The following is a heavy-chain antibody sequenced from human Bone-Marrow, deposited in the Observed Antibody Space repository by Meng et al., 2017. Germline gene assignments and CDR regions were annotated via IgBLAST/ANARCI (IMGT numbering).Heavy chain of an antibody. J-gene: IGHJ4*02. CDR3: ARVGQTSYYYASGSYYIDY. V-gene: IGHV4-61*01. D-gene: IGHD3-10*01. CDR2: ISYSAST. Sequence: SETLSLTCSVSGGPVSSGSYYWSWIRQPPGKALEWIGYISYSASTNYNPSLKSRVTMSIDTSKNQFSLKLNSVAAADTAVYYCARVGQTSYYYASGSYYIDYWGQGTLVTVSS. CDR1: GGPVSSGSYY.